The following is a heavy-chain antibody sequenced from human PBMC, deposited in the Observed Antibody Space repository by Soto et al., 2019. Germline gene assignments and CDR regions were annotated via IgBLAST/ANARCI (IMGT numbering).Heavy chain of an antibody. CDR3: ARESPSRDLDY. CDR1: GFTFSTYT. Sequence: EVQLVESGGGLVKPGGSLRLSCAVSGFTFSTYTMHWVRQAPGKGLEWVSSISSSNSYIYYADSVKGRFTISRDNAKNSLYLQINSLRAEDTAVYYCARESPSRDLDYWGQGTLVTVSS. V-gene: IGHV3-21*01. CDR2: ISSSNSYI. J-gene: IGHJ4*02.